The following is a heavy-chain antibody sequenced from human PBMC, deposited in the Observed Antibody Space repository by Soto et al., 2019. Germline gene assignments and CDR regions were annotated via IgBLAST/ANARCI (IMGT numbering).Heavy chain of an antibody. J-gene: IGHJ6*03. CDR2: INAGNGNT. CDR3: ARPIAAASIVPHYMDV. Sequence: QVQLVQSGAEVKKPGASVKVSCKASGYTFTSYAMHWVRQAPGQRLEWMGWINAGNGNTKYSQKFQGRVTITRDTSASTAYMELSSLRSEDTAVYYCARPIAAASIVPHYMDVWGKGTTVTVSS. CDR1: GYTFTSYA. V-gene: IGHV1-3*01. D-gene: IGHD6-13*01.